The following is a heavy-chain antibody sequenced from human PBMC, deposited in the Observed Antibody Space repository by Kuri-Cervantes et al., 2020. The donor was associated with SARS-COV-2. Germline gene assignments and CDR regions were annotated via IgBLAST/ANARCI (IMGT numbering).Heavy chain of an antibody. CDR1: GGSISSGSYY. V-gene: IGHV4-61*01. J-gene: IGHJ4*02. Sequence: SETLSLTCTVSGGSISSGSYYWSWIRQPPGKGLEWIGYIYYSGSTNYNPFLKSRVTISVDTSKNQFSLKLSSVTAADTAVYYCARGTNIAAAGTLDYWGQGTLVTVSS. CDR2: IYYSGST. D-gene: IGHD6-13*01. CDR3: ARGTNIAAAGTLDY.